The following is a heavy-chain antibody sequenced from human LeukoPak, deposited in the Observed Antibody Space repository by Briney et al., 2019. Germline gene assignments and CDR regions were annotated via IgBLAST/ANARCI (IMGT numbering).Heavy chain of an antibody. Sequence: GGSLRLSCAASGFTFSSYVIHWVRQAPGKGLEWVAVISHEGINKYYTDFVKGRFTISRDNSKNTLFLQMNSLKPEDTAVYYCASYPFGVLRFLDWFSSPGGQGALVTVSS. CDR1: GFTFSSYV. D-gene: IGHD3-3*01. J-gene: IGHJ4*02. V-gene: IGHV3-30-3*01. CDR3: ASYPFGVLRFLDWFSSP. CDR2: ISHEGINK.